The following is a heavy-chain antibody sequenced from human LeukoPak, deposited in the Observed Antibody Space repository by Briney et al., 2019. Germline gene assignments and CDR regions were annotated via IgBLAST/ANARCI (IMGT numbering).Heavy chain of an antibody. CDR2: ISVYNGNT. D-gene: IGHD1-26*01. CDR3: ARDLAGIVGVTAWSDP. V-gene: IGHV1-18*01. Sequence: ASVKVSCKASAYTFTSYAISWMRQAPGQGLEWMGWISVYNGNTNYAQKFQGRVTMTTDTSRNTVYMELRSLRFDDTAVYYCARDLAGIVGVTAWSDPWGQGTLVTVSS. J-gene: IGHJ5*02. CDR1: AYTFTSYA.